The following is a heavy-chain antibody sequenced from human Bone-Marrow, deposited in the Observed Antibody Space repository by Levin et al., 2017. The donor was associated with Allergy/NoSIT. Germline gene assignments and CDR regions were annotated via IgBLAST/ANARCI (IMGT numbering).Heavy chain of an antibody. V-gene: IGHV4-34*01. J-gene: IGHJ3*02. D-gene: IGHD3-3*01. Sequence: PSETLSLTCAVYGGSFSGYYWSWIRQPPGKGLEWIGEINHSGSTNYNPSLKSRVTISVDTSKNQFSLKLSSVTAADTAVYYCASSFWSGYYRDAFDIWGQGTMVTVSS. CDR2: INHSGST. CDR1: GGSFSGYY. CDR3: ASSFWSGYYRDAFDI.